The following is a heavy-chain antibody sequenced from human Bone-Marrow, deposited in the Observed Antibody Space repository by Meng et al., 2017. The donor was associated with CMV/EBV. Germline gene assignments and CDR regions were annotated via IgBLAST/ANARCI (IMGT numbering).Heavy chain of an antibody. CDR2: ISGSGGST. Sequence: GGSLRLSCAASGFTFSNAWMSWVRQAPGKGLEWVSAISGSGGSTYYADSVKGRFTISRDNSKNTLYLQMNSLRAEDTAVYYCAKAEPHITIFGVAIDGGMDVWGQGTTVTVSS. CDR3: AKAEPHITIFGVAIDGGMDV. CDR1: GFTFSNAW. V-gene: IGHV3-23*01. J-gene: IGHJ6*02. D-gene: IGHD3-3*01.